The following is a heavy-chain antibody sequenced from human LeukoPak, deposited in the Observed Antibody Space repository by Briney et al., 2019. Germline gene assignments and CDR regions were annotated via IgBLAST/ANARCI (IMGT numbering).Heavy chain of an antibody. V-gene: IGHV3-74*01. J-gene: IGHJ6*03. CDR2: INSDGSDT. CDR1: GFSFSYYW. D-gene: IGHD5-12*01. CDR3: ARGPLVATEGVTYYYYYYMDV. Sequence: GGSLRLSCAASGFSFSYYWAHWVRQVPGKGLVWVSRINSDGSDTSYADSVKGRFTISRDNAKNSLYLQMNSLRAEDTAVYYCARGPLVATEGVTYYYYYYMDVWGKGTTVTVSS.